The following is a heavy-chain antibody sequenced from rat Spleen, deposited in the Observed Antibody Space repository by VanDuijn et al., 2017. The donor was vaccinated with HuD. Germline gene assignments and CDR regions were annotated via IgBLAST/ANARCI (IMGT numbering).Heavy chain of an antibody. CDR3: TRHDSPGVTTNWFAY. CDR1: GFTFNNYG. D-gene: IGHD1-4*01. CDR2: ISYDGITT. V-gene: IGHV5-29*01. Sequence: EVQLVESGGGLVQPGRSLRLSCAASGFTFNNYGMAWVRQAPTKGLEWVAAISYDGITTYYRDSVRGRFTISSDNAKTTLYLQMGSLRSEDTATYYCTRHDSPGVTTNWFAYWGQGTLVTVSS. J-gene: IGHJ3*01.